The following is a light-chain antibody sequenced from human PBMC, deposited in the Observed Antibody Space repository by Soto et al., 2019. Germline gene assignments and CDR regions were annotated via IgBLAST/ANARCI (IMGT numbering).Light chain of an antibody. Sequence: DIQMTQSPSSLSASVGGRVAITCRASQGIRNDLSWYQQKPGKAPKRLIYATSSFQSGVPSRFSVSGSWTDFTLTISSLQPEEFATYVCLQHHGDPLTFGHGTMVEIK. V-gene: IGKV1-17*01. CDR2: ATS. CDR3: LQHHGDPLT. CDR1: QGIRND. J-gene: IGKJ1*01.